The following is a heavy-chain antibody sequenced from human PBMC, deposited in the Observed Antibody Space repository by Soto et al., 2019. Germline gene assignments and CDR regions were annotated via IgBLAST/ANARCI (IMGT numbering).Heavy chain of an antibody. CDR3: ASYCSGGSGYLRADAFDF. CDR2: MNPNSGNT. D-gene: IGHD2-15*01. CDR1: GYTFTSYD. J-gene: IGHJ3*01. Sequence: ASVKVSCKASGYTFTSYDINWVRQATGQGLEWMGWMNPNSGNTGYAQKFQGRVTMPRNTSIGTSYMELSILRSEDTAVYYCASYCSGGSGYLRADAFDFWGQGTMVTVSS. V-gene: IGHV1-8*01.